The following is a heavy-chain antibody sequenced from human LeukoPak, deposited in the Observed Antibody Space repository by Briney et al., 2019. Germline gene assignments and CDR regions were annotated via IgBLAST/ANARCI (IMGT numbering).Heavy chain of an antibody. CDR1: GFSLSTTGMA. J-gene: IGHJ4*02. CDR3: APLKGDIVVDSH. Sequence: SGPTLVNPTQTLTLTCTFSGFSLSTTGMAVGWIRQAPGKALEWLALIFWDGDKRYRPALKSRLTITKDTSKNQVVLTMTNMDPVDTATYYCAPLKGDIVVDSHWGQGTLVTVSS. CDR2: IFWDGDK. V-gene: IGHV2-5*02. D-gene: IGHD3-22*01.